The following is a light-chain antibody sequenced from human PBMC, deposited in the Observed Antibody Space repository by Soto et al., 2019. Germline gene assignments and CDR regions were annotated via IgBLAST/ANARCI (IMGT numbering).Light chain of an antibody. CDR2: KAS. J-gene: IGKJ1*01. V-gene: IGKV1-5*03. CDR3: QYWDDYSWT. Sequence: DIQMTQSPSTLSASVGDRVTITCRASQSITDWLAWYQQKTGKAPKFLIYKASNLEGGVPSRFSSSGSGTEFTLTISSVQPDDFATYYCQYWDDYSWTFGQGTKVEIK. CDR1: QSITDW.